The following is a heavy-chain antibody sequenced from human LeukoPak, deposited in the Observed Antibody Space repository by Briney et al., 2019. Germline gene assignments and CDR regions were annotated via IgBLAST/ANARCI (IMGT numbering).Heavy chain of an antibody. Sequence: GGSLRLSCAVSGFTVSGNYMSWIRQGPGKGLEWVSLIYSDDTTLYADSVKGRFTISRDISKNTLYLQMSSLRAEDTAVHYCARRAGGYSHPYDYWGQGVLVTVSS. CDR3: ARRAGGYSHPYDY. J-gene: IGHJ4*02. D-gene: IGHD4-23*01. V-gene: IGHV3-53*01. CDR1: GFTVSGNY. CDR2: IYSDDTT.